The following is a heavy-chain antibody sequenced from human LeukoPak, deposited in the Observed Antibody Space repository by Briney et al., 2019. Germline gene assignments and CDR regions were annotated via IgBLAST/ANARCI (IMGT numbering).Heavy chain of an antibody. D-gene: IGHD2-2*01. J-gene: IGHJ5*02. CDR3: ARGYCTSTNCNNWFDP. V-gene: IGHV3-23*01. CDR1: GFTFSGYA. CDR2: ISGGGDMT. Sequence: GGSLRLSCAASGFTFSGYAMSWVRQGPGEGLEWVSAISGGGDMTHYTDSVKGRFTISRDNSRNVLYLQMNSLRADDAAIYYCARGYCTSTNCNNWFDPWGQGALVTVSS.